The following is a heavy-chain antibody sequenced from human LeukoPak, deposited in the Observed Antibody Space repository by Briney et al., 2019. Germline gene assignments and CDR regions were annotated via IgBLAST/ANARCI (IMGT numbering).Heavy chain of an antibody. CDR1: GYTFTSYG. J-gene: IGHJ3*02. CDR3: ARGPGYCSSTSCAPVPQGDAFDI. V-gene: IGHV1-18*04. Sequence: ASVKVSCKASGYTFTSYGVSWVRQAPGQGLEWMGWISAYNGNTNYAQKLQDRVTMTTDTSTSTAYMELRSLRSDDTAVYYCARGPGYCSSTSCAPVPQGDAFDIWGQGTMVTVSS. CDR2: ISAYNGNT. D-gene: IGHD2-2*01.